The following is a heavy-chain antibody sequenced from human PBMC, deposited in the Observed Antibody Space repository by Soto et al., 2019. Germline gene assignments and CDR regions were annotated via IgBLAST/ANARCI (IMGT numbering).Heavy chain of an antibody. CDR2: IIPIFGTA. J-gene: IGHJ4*02. CDR1: GGTFSSYA. CDR3: ARGYYYDSSGYRANHYYFDY. V-gene: IGHV1-69*12. D-gene: IGHD3-22*01. Sequence: QVPLVQSGAEVKKPGSSVKVSCKASGGTFSSYAISWVRQAPGQGLEWMGGIIPIFGTANYAQKFQGRVTITADESTSTAYMERSSLRSEDTAVYYCARGYYYDSSGYRANHYYFDYWGQGTLVTVSS.